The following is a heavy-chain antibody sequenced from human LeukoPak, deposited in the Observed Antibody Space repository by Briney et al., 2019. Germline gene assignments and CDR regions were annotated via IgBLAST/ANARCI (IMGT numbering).Heavy chain of an antibody. CDR1: AGTFSSYA. CDR3: AGQIAAAADHTPLDY. CDR2: IIPIFGTT. J-gene: IGHJ4*02. V-gene: IGHV1-69*06. D-gene: IGHD6-13*01. Sequence: SVKVSCKASAGTFSSYAISWLRQDPGQGLEGMGGIIPIFGTTNYAQNFQGRVTITADKSTSTAYMELSSLRSEDAAVYYCAGQIAAAADHTPLDYWGQGTLVTVSS.